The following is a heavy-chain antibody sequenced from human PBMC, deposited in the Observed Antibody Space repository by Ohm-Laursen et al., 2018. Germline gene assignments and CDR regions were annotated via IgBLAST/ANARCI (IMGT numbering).Heavy chain of an antibody. D-gene: IGHD3-3*01. CDR2: MNPNSGST. V-gene: IGHV1-8*01. J-gene: IGHJ4*02. CDR3: ARLGGRGEYDF. Sequence: ASVKVSCKASGYTFTNYDINWVRQATGQGPEWMGWMNPNSGSTGYAQKFQGRVTMTGNTSINTAYMELGSLRSEDTAVFYCARLGGRGEYDFWGQGTLVTVSS. CDR1: GYTFTNYD.